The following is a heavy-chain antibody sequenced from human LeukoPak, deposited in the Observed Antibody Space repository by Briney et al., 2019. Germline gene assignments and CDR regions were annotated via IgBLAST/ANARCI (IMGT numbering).Heavy chain of an antibody. J-gene: IGHJ4*02. CDR2: RYLSDDK. D-gene: IGHD2-2*01. Sequence: SGPTLVKPPQTLTLTCTFCGVSLSTSGGGMGWIRQPPGKALEWLALRYLSDDKRYSPSLKSRLTITKDTSKNQVVLTMANMDPVDTATYYCAHSLRSALKYCSSTSCRGPFDYWGQGTLVTVSS. V-gene: IGHV2-5*01. CDR1: GVSLSTSGGG. CDR3: AHSLRSALKYCSSTSCRGPFDY.